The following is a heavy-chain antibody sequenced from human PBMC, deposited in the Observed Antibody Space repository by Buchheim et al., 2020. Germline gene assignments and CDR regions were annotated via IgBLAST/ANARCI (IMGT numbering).Heavy chain of an antibody. CDR3: AREEFYGMDI. CDR2: IYFSGTT. J-gene: IGHJ6*02. Sequence: QVQLQESGPGLVKPSQTLSLTCTVSGVSITRGDYHWSWIRQSPGKGLEWIGDIYFSGTTFYSPSLKSRATMSVDTSKNQFSLKLSAVTAADTAVYYCAREEFYGMDIWGQGTT. CDR1: GVSITRGDYH. V-gene: IGHV4-30-4*01. D-gene: IGHD2/OR15-2a*01.